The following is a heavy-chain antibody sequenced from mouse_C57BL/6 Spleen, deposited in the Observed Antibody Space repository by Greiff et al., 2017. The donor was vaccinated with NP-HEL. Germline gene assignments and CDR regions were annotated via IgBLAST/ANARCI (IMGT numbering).Heavy chain of an antibody. CDR3: ARGRGKYFDY. CDR1: GYTFTDYY. V-gene: IGHV1-26*01. J-gene: IGHJ2*01. CDR2: INPNNGGT. Sequence: EVQLQQPGPELVKPGASVKISCKASGYTFTDYYMNWVKQSHGKSLEWIGDINPNNGGTSYNQKFKGKATLTVDKSSSTAYMELRSLTSEDSAVYYWARGRGKYFDYWGQGTTLTVSS.